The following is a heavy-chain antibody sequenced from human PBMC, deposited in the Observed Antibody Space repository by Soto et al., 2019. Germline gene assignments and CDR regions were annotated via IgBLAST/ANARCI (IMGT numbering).Heavy chain of an antibody. CDR3: AREGLSDILVVVAAAFDY. Sequence: ASVKVSCKASGYTFTSYYMHWVRQAPGQGLEWMGIINPSGGSTSYAQKFQGRVTMTRDTSTSTVYMELSSLRSEDTAVYYCAREGLSDILVVVAAAFDYWGQGTLVTVSS. CDR1: GYTFTSYY. D-gene: IGHD2-15*01. J-gene: IGHJ4*02. CDR2: INPSGGST. V-gene: IGHV1-46*01.